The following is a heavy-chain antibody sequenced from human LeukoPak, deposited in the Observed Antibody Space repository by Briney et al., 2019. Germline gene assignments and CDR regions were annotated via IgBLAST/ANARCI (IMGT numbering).Heavy chain of an antibody. J-gene: IGHJ1*01. CDR3: ARDWPTIAAAGTIPEYFQH. D-gene: IGHD6-13*01. CDR2: INIGSGSSI. V-gene: IGHV3-48*03. CDR1: GFTFSTYE. Sequence: GGSLRLSCAASGFTFSTYEMNWVRQAPGKGLEWVSYINIGSGSSIYYADSVRGRFTISRDNAKNSLYLQMNSLRAEDTAVYYCARDWPTIAAAGTIPEYFQHWGQGTLVTVSS.